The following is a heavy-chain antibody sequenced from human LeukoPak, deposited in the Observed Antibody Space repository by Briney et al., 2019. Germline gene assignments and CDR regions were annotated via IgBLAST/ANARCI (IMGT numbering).Heavy chain of an antibody. Sequence: GGSLRLSCAVSGFNFPKFWMSWVRQAPGRGLEWVANTQPEGNEKFYVESVKGRFTIPRDNTKDLLFLQMNDLRVEDTGVYYCARGDAFSGDHWGQGTQVTVST. J-gene: IGHJ4*02. V-gene: IGHV3-7*03. CDR1: GFNFPKFW. D-gene: IGHD3-16*01. CDR3: ARGDAFSGDH. CDR2: TQPEGNEK.